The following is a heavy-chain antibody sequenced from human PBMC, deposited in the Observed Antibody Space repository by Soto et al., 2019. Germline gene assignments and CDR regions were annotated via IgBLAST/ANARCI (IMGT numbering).Heavy chain of an antibody. V-gene: IGHV4-34*01. J-gene: IGHJ4*02. CDR2: INHSGST. Sequence: PSGSLALSCAFYGGSVRGYECSWIRQPPGMALEWIGEINHSGSTNYNPSLQSRVTISVDTSKNHISLKVMSVIVADTAMFYCARGGAVAPPLDYWGQATHVTVSS. D-gene: IGHD6-19*01. CDR3: ARGGAVAPPLDY. CDR1: GGSVRGYE.